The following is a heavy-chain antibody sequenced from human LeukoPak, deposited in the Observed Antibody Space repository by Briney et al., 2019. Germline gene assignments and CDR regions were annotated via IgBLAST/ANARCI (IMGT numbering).Heavy chain of an antibody. J-gene: IGHJ4*02. D-gene: IGHD6-13*01. Sequence: GGSLRLSCAASGFTVSSNYMSWVRQAPGKGLEWVSVIYSGGSTYYADSVKGRFTISRDNSKNTLYLQMNSLRAEDTAVYYCARALEAGRPAPYYWGQGTLVTVSS. CDR1: GFTVSSNY. CDR3: ARALEAGRPAPYY. CDR2: IYSGGST. V-gene: IGHV3-66*01.